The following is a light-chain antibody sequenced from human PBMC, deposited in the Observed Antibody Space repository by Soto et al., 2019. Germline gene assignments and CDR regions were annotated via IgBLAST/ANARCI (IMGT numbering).Light chain of an antibody. CDR2: GAS. CDR3: QQRDSWPIT. V-gene: IGKV3-11*01. CDR1: QSVASY. Sequence: DIELTQSPSSLSSSVGDKATLSCRASQSVASYLVWYQQKPGQAPRLLIFGASTMATGIPARFSGSGSGTDFTLTINSLEPDDFAVYDCQQRDSWPITFGQGTRLEIK. J-gene: IGKJ5*01.